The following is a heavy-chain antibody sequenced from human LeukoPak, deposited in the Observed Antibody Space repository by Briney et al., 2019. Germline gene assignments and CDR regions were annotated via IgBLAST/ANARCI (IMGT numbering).Heavy chain of an antibody. CDR2: IYYSGST. J-gene: IGHJ4*02. V-gene: IGHV4-30-4*07. D-gene: IGHD5-12*01. Sequence: SQTLSLTCAVSGVSFSSGGYSWSWIRQPPGKGLEWIGYIYYSGSTYYNPSLKRRVTISVDTSKNQFSLKLSSVTAADTAVYYCARVSGYDWESFYDYWGQGTLVTVSS. CDR1: GVSFSSGGYS. CDR3: ARVSGYDWESFYDY.